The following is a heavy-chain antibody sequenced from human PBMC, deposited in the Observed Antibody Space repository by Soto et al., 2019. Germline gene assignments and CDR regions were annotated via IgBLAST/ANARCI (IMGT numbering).Heavy chain of an antibody. Sequence: QVQLVESGGGVVQPGRSLRLSCAASGFSFSSYGMHWVRQAPGKGLEWVAMISYDGTDEYYADSVKGRFTIARDNSKNAVYLPMNSLRAEDTAVYYRANQESDWNAHFDYWGQGALVTVSS. CDR2: ISYDGTDE. CDR1: GFSFSSYG. CDR3: ANQESDWNAHFDY. V-gene: IGHV3-30*18. J-gene: IGHJ4*02. D-gene: IGHD1-1*01.